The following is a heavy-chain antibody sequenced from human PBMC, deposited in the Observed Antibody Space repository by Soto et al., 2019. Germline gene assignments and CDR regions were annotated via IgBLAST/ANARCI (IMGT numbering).Heavy chain of an antibody. D-gene: IGHD6-6*01. CDR3: ASRIGARPY. Sequence: SETLSLTCAVSGGSISSDNWWTWVRQSPGKGLEWVGEIHHSGGTNYSPSLKNRVTILVDKSKNQFSLKLSSVTAADTAMYYCASRIGARPYWGPGTLVTVSS. V-gene: IGHV4-4*02. CDR2: IHHSGGT. CDR1: GGSISSDNW. J-gene: IGHJ4*02.